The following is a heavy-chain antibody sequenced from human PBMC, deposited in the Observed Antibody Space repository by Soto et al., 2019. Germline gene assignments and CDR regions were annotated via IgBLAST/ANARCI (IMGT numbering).Heavy chain of an antibody. CDR2: MNPNNVNT. J-gene: IGHJ4*02. CDR1: GYTFTSYD. Sequence: QVQLVQSGAEVKKPGASVKVSCKPSGYTFTSYDINWVRQATGQGLEWMGWMNPNNVNTGYAQKFQGRVTMTSNISINPAYMELSSLRSEDTAVYYCAREVTTGTLDYWGQGTLVTVSS. V-gene: IGHV1-8*01. CDR3: AREVTTGTLDY. D-gene: IGHD1-1*01.